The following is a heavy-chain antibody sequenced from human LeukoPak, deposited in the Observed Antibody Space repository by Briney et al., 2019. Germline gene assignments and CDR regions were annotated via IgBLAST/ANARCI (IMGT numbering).Heavy chain of an antibody. CDR1: GGSISSYY. V-gene: IGHV4-59*01. Sequence: SGTLSLTCTVSGGSISSYYWSWIRQPPGKGLEWIGYIYYSGSTNYNPSLKSRVTISVDTSKNQFSLKLSSVTAADTAVYYCARGDYYDSSGYYLPLDYWGQGTLVTVSS. CDR3: ARGDYYDSSGYYLPLDY. D-gene: IGHD3-22*01. J-gene: IGHJ4*02. CDR2: IYYSGST.